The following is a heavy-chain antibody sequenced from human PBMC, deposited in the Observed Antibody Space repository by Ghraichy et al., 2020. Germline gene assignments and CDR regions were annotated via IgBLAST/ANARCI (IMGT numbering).Heavy chain of an antibody. D-gene: IGHD2-21*01. CDR2: VNHSGSS. CDR1: GVSSNSFY. CDR3: CRGTCEPHLRF. Sequence: SETLSLTCAVYGVSSNSFYWAWVRQAPGKGLEWLGEVNHSGSSNFNPSLQGRVSLSVDTSKTQLSLQLDSVTAADTAVYYCCRGTCEPHLRFWGQGTAVTVSS. J-gene: IGHJ4*02. V-gene: IGHV4-34*06.